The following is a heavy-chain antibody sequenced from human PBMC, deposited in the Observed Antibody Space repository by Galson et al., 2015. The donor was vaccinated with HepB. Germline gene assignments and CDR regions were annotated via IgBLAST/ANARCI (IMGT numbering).Heavy chain of an antibody. J-gene: IGHJ5*02. D-gene: IGHD3-10*01. Sequence: TLSLTCDGYSGSFRNYFWSWIRQPPGKGLEWIGEVTHSGSTNYNPSLKSRVTISVDTSQNQLSLQVKSVTAADTAVYYCARGPLWFGELLHHWGQGTLVTASS. CDR3: ARGPLWFGELLHH. CDR2: VTHSGST. V-gene: IGHV4-34*01. CDR1: SGSFRNYF.